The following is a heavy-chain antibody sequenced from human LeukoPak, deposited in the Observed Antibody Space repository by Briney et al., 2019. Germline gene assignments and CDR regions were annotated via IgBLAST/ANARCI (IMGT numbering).Heavy chain of an antibody. CDR3: ACLTTADAFDI. CDR2: INTSGST. CDR1: GGSISSSSDY. Sequence: SETLSLTCTVSGGSISSSSDYWNWIRQPVGKGLEWIGRINTSGSTNYNPSLKSRVIISVDTSKNHLYLELSSVTASDTAVYYCACLTTADAFDIWGQGTMVTVSS. V-gene: IGHV4-61*02. J-gene: IGHJ3*02. D-gene: IGHD3-22*01.